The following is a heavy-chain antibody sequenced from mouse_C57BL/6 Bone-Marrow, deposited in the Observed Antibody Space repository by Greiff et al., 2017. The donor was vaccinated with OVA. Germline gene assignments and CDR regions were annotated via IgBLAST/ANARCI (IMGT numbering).Heavy chain of an antibody. V-gene: IGHV5-15*01. J-gene: IGHJ3*01. CDR2: ISNLAYSI. CDR3: ARPLIYDGYYGGFAY. D-gene: IGHD2-3*01. Sequence: EVQLVESGGGLVQPGGSLKLSCAASGFTFSDYGMAWVRQAPRKGPEWVAFISNLAYSIYYADTVTGRFTISRENAKNTLYLEMSSLRSEDTAMYYCARPLIYDGYYGGFAYWGQGTLVTVSA. CDR1: GFTFSDYG.